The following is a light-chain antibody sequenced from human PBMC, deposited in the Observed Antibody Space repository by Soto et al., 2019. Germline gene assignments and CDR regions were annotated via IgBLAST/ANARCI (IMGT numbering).Light chain of an antibody. Sequence: DIQMTQSPSTLSASVGDRVTITCRASQNINTWLAWYQQQSGKAPKLLIYKASSLQSSVPSSFSGTGSGTEFKLSISRLRPDDFEPYYCQQYKPNWTVGQGTKVEV. CDR3: QQYKPNWT. CDR2: KAS. CDR1: QNINTW. J-gene: IGKJ1*01. V-gene: IGKV1-5*03.